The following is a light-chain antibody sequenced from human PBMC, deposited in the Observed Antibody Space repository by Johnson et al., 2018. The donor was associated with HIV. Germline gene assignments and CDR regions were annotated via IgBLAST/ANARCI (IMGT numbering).Light chain of an antibody. CDR1: SSNIGNNY. CDR3: GTWDTSLSTGGV. V-gene: IGLV1-51*01. J-gene: IGLJ1*01. CDR2: DNN. Sequence: QSVLTQPPSVSAAPGQKVTISCSGSSSNIGNNYVSWYQQLPETAPKLLIYDNNKRPSGIPDRFSGSTSGTSSTLGITGLQTGDEADYYCGTWDTSLSTGGVFGTGTKVTVL.